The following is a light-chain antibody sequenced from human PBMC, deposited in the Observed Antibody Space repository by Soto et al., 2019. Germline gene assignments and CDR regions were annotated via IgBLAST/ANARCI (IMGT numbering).Light chain of an antibody. CDR2: AAS. CDR3: QQSYSIPPEYT. CDR1: QSISTY. V-gene: IGKV1-39*01. Sequence: DIQMTQSPSSLSASVGDRVTITCRAGQSISTYLNWYQQKPGRAPKLLIYAASNLHSEVPSRFSGSGSGTDFTLTISSLQPGDSATYFCQQSYSIPPEYTFGQGTKLEIK. J-gene: IGKJ2*01.